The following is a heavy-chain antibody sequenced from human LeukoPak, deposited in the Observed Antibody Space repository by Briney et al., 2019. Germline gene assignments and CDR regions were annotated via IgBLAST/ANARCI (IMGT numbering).Heavy chain of an antibody. J-gene: IGHJ3*02. CDR2: IYYSGST. CDR3: ARDLRAAAAFMARWNAFDI. V-gene: IGHV4-39*07. CDR1: GGSISSSSYY. D-gene: IGHD6-13*01. Sequence: KPSETLSLTCTISGGSISSSSYYWGWIRQPPGKGLEWIGSIYYSGSTYYNPSLKSRVTISVDTSKNQFSLKLSSVTAADTAVYYCARDLRAAAAFMARWNAFDIWGQGTMVTVSS.